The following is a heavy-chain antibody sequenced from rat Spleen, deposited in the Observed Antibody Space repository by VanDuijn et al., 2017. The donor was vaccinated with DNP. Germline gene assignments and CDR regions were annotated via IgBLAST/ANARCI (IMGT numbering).Heavy chain of an antibody. CDR2: IGSPAYAP. CDR3: ARHGEVHLRYAMDA. V-gene: IGHV5S11*01. CDR1: GFTFSAYY. J-gene: IGHJ4*01. D-gene: IGHD1-5*01. Sequence: EVQLVESGGGLVQPGRSLKLSCAVSGFTFSAYYMAWVRQAPAKGLEWVAYIGSPAYAPYSTESVKGRFTISRDNAKSTLYLQMNSLRSEETATYYCARHGEVHLRYAMDAWGQGTSVTVSS.